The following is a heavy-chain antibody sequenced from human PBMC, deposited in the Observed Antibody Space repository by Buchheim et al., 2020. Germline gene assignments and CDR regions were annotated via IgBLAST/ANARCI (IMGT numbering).Heavy chain of an antibody. J-gene: IGHJ5*02. CDR3: ARVAEAGLIGYCSSTSCYTNNWFDP. CDR1: GYTFTSYY. V-gene: IGHV1-46*01. Sequence: QVQLVQSGAEVKKPGASVKVSCKASGYTFTSYYMHWVRQAPGQGLEWMGIINPSGGSTSYAQKFQGRVTMTRDTSTSTVYMELSSLRSEDTAVYYCARVAEAGLIGYCSSTSCYTNNWFDPWGQGTL. D-gene: IGHD2-2*02. CDR2: INPSGGST.